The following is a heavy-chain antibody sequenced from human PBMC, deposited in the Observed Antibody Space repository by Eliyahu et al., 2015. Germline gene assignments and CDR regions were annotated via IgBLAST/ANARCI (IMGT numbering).Heavy chain of an antibody. J-gene: IGHJ4*02. D-gene: IGHD4-17*01. CDR1: XFSLTTSGVG. V-gene: IGHV2-5*02. CDR3: VHRSVTTVSIDY. CDR2: IYWDDDT. Sequence: QITLKESGPTLVKPTQTLTLTCTFXXFSLTTSGVGVGWIRQPPGKALXWLALIYWDDDTRYSPSLKSRLTITKDTSKNQVVLTMTNMDPVDTATYYCVHRSVTTVSIDYWGQGTLVTVSS.